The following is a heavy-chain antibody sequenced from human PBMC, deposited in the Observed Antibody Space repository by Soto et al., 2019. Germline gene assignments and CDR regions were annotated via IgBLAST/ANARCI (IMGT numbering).Heavy chain of an antibody. CDR1: GFTFSYYA. D-gene: IGHD3-10*01. J-gene: IGHJ3*02. CDR2: ISGSGGST. Sequence: HPGGSRRLSCAASGFTFSYYAMSWVRQAPGKGVEGVSAISGSGGSTYYADSVKGRFTISRDNSKNTLYLQMNSLRAEDTAVYYCAKDRELIWFGELSAAAFDMWGQGTMVTVSS. V-gene: IGHV3-23*01. CDR3: AKDRELIWFGELSAAAFDM.